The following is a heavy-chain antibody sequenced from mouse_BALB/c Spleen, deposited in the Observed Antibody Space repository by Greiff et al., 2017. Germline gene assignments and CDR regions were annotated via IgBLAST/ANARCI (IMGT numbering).Heavy chain of an antibody. D-gene: IGHD2-10*02. CDR1: GFTFSSFG. CDR2: ISSGSSTI. CDR3: ARGYGNYYWFAY. Sequence: DVMLVESGGGLVQPGGSRKLSCAASGFTFSSFGMHWVRQAPEKGLEWVAYISSGSSTIYYADTVKGRFTISRDNPKNTLFLQMTSLRSEDTAMYYCARGYGNYYWFAYWGQGTLVTVSA. V-gene: IGHV5-17*02. J-gene: IGHJ3*01.